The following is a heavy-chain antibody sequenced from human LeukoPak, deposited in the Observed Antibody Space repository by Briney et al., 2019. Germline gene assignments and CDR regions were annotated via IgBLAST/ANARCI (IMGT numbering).Heavy chain of an antibody. V-gene: IGHV1-69*13. CDR1: GRTFTSYV. J-gene: IGHJ4*02. CDR2: IIPFFGTA. Sequence: YSVKVSCKASGRTFTSYVISWVRQAPGQRLEWMGGIIPFFGTANYAQKFQGRVTFTADESTSTAYMELSSLRSEDTAVYYCARGGVPAAILFDYWGQGTLVTVSS. CDR3: ARGGVPAAILFDY. D-gene: IGHD2-2*01.